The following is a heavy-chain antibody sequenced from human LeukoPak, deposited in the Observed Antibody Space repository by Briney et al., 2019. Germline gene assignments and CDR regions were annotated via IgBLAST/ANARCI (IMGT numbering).Heavy chain of an antibody. D-gene: IGHD1-26*01. V-gene: IGHV3-30*02. CDR2: IRYDGSNK. J-gene: IGHJ6*03. Sequence: PGGSLRLSCAASGFTFSSYGMHWVRQAPGKGLEWVAFIRYDGSNKYYAASVKGRFTISRDNSNNTLFLQMNSLRPEDTAIYYCARHPGDFTGIVNYYYMDVWGKGTTVTVSS. CDR1: GFTFSSYG. CDR3: ARHPGDFTGIVNYYYMDV.